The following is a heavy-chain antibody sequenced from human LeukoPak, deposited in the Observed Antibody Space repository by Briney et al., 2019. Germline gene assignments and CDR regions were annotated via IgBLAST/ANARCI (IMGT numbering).Heavy chain of an antibody. D-gene: IGHD3-22*01. CDR3: ARGIDGYYDY. Sequence: GGSLRLSCAASGFTFSSYSMNWVRQAPGKGLEWVSSISSSSSYIYYADSLKGRFTISRDNAKNSLYLQMNSLRSEDTAVYYCARGIDGYYDYWGQGTLVTVSS. CDR2: ISSSSSYI. V-gene: IGHV3-21*01. J-gene: IGHJ4*02. CDR1: GFTFSSYS.